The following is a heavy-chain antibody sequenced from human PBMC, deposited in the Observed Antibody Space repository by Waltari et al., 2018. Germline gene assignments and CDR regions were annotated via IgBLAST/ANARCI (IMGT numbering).Heavy chain of an antibody. Sequence: QVQLVESGGGVVQPGGSLRRSCEASGFTFREYAMHGVRQAPGKGLEWVTLISYDGRNKYYADSVKGRFTISRDDSKNTLYLQMNSLRDEDTAIYYCARERRGYYAEWWGQGTLVAVSS. CDR3: ARERRGYYAEW. CDR1: GFTFREYA. J-gene: IGHJ4*02. V-gene: IGHV3-30*02. D-gene: IGHD3-3*01. CDR2: ISYDGRNK.